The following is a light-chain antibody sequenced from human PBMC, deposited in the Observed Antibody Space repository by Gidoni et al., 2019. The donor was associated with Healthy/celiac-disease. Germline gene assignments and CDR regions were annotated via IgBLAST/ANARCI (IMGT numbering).Light chain of an antibody. V-gene: IGKV1-39*01. Sequence: DIQMTQSPSSLSASVGDRVTITCRASQSISTYLNWYQQKPGKAPKLLIYAASSLQSVVPSRFSGSGSGTDFTLTISSLQPDDFATYFCQQSYISPFTFGPXTKVHIK. CDR3: QQSYISPFT. CDR2: AAS. J-gene: IGKJ3*01. CDR1: QSISTY.